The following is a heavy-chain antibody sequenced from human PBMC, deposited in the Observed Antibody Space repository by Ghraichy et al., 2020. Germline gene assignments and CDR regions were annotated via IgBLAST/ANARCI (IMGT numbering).Heavy chain of an antibody. CDR1: GGSFSGYH. J-gene: IGHJ4*02. D-gene: IGHD6-13*01. CDR2: INRGGAT. V-gene: IGHV4-34*01. CDR3: ARHSSAWYPN. Sequence: SETLSLTCAVYGGSFSGYHWSWIRQPPGKGLEWIGEINRGGATTYNPSLKSRITISVDTSQNQFSLKLTSVTAVDTAVYYCARHSSAWYPNWGQGTLVTVSS.